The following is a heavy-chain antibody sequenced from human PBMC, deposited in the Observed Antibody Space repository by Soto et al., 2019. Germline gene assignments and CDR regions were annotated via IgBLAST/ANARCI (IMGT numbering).Heavy chain of an antibody. CDR2: INAGNGNT. V-gene: IGHV1-3*05. D-gene: IGHD2-21*02. CDR1: GYTFTSYA. J-gene: IGHJ4*02. CDR3: ARAWVVVTAPDY. Sequence: QVQLVQSGAEEKKPGASVKVSCKASGYTFTSYAMHWVRQAPGQRLEWMGWINAGNGNTKYSQKFQSRVTITRDISASTAYSEVSSLRSEDTAGYYCARAWVVVTAPDYWGQGTLVTVSS.